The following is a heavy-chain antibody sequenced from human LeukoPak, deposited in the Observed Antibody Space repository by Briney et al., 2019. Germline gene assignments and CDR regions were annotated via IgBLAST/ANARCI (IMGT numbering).Heavy chain of an antibody. D-gene: IGHD3-22*01. CDR2: INPSGGST. J-gene: IGHJ4*02. Sequence: ASVKVSCKASGYTFTSYYMHWVRQAPGQGLEWMGIINPSGGSTSYAQKFQGRVTITADKSTSTAYMELSSLRSEDTAVYYCARGVDYYDSSGYSRFDYWGQGTLVTVSS. CDR1: GYTFTSYY. CDR3: ARGVDYYDSSGYSRFDY. V-gene: IGHV1-46*01.